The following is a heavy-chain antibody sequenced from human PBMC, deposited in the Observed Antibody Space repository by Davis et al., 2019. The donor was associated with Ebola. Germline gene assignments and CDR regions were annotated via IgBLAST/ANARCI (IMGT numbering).Heavy chain of an antibody. CDR1: GYNFMSYW. D-gene: IGHD6-19*01. V-gene: IGHV5-51*01. Sequence: GGSLRLSCKGSGYNFMSYWIGWVRQMPGKGLEWMAIIYPGDSDTRYSPSFQGQVTISADKSISTAYLQWSSLKASDSAMYYCARQGIAVAGAIHHWGQGTLVTVSS. J-gene: IGHJ1*01. CDR2: IYPGDSDT. CDR3: ARQGIAVAGAIHH.